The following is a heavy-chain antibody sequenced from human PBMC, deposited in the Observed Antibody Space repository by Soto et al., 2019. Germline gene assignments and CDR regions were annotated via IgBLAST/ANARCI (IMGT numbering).Heavy chain of an antibody. D-gene: IGHD4-17*01. V-gene: IGHV3-66*01. CDR2: IYSGGST. J-gene: IGHJ5*02. Sequence: PGKGLEWVSVIYSGGSTYYADSVKGRFTISRDNSKNTLYLQMNSLRAEDTAVYYCARGIKYGAYSRWFDPWGQGTLVTVSS. CDR3: ARGIKYGAYSRWFDP.